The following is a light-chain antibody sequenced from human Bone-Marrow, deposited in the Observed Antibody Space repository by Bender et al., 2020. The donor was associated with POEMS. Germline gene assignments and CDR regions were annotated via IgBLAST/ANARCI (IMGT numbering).Light chain of an antibody. J-gene: IGLJ2*01. CDR1: SSDVGKYNY. CDR2: DVT. Sequence: QSALTQPPSVSGSPGQSVTISCSGTSSDVGKYNYVSWYQHHPGKVPKLMIHDVTKRPSGVPDRFSGSKSGNTASLTISGLQAEDEADYYCCSYAGSSTHVVFGGGTKLTVL. V-gene: IGLV2-11*01. CDR3: CSYAGSSTHVV.